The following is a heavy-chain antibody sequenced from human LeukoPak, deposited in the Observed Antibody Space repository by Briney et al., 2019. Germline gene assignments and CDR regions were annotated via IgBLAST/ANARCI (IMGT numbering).Heavy chain of an antibody. CDR3: ARTTGYSSGWSCDY. J-gene: IGHJ4*02. V-gene: IGHV3-21*01. D-gene: IGHD6-19*01. Sequence: GGSLRLSCAASGFTFSSYSMSWVRQAPGKGLEWVSSISSSCSYIYYADSVKGRFTISRDNAKNSLYLQMNSLRAEDTAVYYCARTTGYSSGWSCDYWGQGTLVTVSS. CDR1: GFTFSSYS. CDR2: ISSSCSYI.